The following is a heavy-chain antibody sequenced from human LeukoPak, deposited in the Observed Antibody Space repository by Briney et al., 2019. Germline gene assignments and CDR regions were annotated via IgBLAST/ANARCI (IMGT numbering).Heavy chain of an antibody. D-gene: IGHD5-12*01. CDR2: INQDGSEK. V-gene: IGHV3-7*01. CDR3: ASLQVALKFDP. Sequence: GGSLRLSCAAPGFTFSSYWMSWVRQAPGKGLEWVANINQDGSEKYYVDSVKGRFTISRDNAKNSLYLQMNSLRAEDTAVYYCASLQVALKFDPWGQGTLVTVSS. CDR1: GFTFSSYW. J-gene: IGHJ5*02.